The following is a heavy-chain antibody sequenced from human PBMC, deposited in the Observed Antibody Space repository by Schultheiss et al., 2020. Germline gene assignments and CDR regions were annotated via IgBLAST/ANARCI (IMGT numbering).Heavy chain of an antibody. CDR3: AREDNTSFDY. V-gene: IGHV3-11*01. D-gene: IGHD1-1*01. CDR1: DFTFSDYA. J-gene: IGHJ4*02. Sequence: GEFLKISCAASDFTFSDYAMSWVRQAPGKGLEWVSYISSSGSTIYYADSVKGRFTISRDNAKNSLYLQMNSLRSEDTAVYYCAREDNTSFDYWGQGTLVTV. CDR2: ISSSGSTI.